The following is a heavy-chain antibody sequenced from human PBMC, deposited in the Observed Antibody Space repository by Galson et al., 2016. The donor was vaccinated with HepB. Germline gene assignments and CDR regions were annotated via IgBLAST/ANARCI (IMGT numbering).Heavy chain of an antibody. CDR3: ARVLYRGYSYGYDYGMDV. Sequence: SLRLSCAASEFNFANTWMSWVRQAPGKGLEWVGRSKSKIDGGATDYAAFVKGRFTVSRDDSKNTLYLQMNSLRAEDTAVYYCARVLYRGYSYGYDYGMDVWGQGTTVTVSS. CDR2: SKSKIDGGAT. D-gene: IGHD5-18*01. CDR1: EFNFANTW. J-gene: IGHJ6*02. V-gene: IGHV3-15*01.